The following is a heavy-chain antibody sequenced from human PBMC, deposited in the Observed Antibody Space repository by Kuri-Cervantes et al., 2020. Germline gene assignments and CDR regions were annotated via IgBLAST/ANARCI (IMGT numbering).Heavy chain of an antibody. CDR3: ARQQQWLAYDAFDI. Sequence: GESLKISCAASGFTFSSYGMHWVRQAPGKGLEWVAVIWYDGSNKYYADSVKGRFTISRGNSKNTLYLQMNSLRAEDTAVYYCARQQQWLAYDAFDIWGQGTMVTVSS. CDR1: GFTFSSYG. D-gene: IGHD6-19*01. J-gene: IGHJ3*02. V-gene: IGHV3-33*01. CDR2: IWYDGSNK.